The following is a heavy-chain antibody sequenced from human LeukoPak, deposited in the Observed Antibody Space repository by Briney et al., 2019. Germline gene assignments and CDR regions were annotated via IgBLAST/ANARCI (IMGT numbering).Heavy chain of an antibody. CDR3: ARDTTPGFWSGYYTDYYYGMDV. D-gene: IGHD3-3*01. CDR2: IYYSGST. Sequence: SETLSFTCTVSGGSISSGGYYWSWIRQHPGKGLEWIGYIYYSGSTYYNPSLKSRVTISVDTSKNQFSLKLSSVTAADTAVYYCARDTTPGFWSGYYTDYYYGMDVWGQGTTVTVSS. V-gene: IGHV4-31*03. CDR1: GGSISSGGYY. J-gene: IGHJ6*02.